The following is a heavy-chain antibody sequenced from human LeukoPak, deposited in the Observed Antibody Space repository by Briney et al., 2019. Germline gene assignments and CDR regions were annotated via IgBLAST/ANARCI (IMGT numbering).Heavy chain of an antibody. CDR1: GYTFTSYG. J-gene: IGHJ4*02. CDR2: ISAYNGNT. Sequence: GASVKVSCKASGYTFTSYGISWVRQAPGQGLEWMGWISAYNGNTNYAQKLQGRVTMTTDTSTNTAFMELRSLRSDDTAVYYCARSSSGWQDDYWGQGTLVTVSS. CDR3: ARSSSGWQDDY. D-gene: IGHD6-19*01. V-gene: IGHV1-18*01.